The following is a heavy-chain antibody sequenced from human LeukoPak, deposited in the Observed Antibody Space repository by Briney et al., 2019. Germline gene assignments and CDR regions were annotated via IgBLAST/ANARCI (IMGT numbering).Heavy chain of an antibody. CDR2: ISSSASTI. Sequence: GGSLRLSCAASGFTFSSYQMNWVRQAPGKGLEWVSYISSSASTIYYADSVKGRFTISRDNAKNSLYLQMNSLRAEDTAVYYCARQVGVDDAFDIWGQGTMVTISS. J-gene: IGHJ3*02. CDR3: ARQVGVDDAFDI. CDR1: GFTFSSYQ. V-gene: IGHV3-48*03. D-gene: IGHD1-26*01.